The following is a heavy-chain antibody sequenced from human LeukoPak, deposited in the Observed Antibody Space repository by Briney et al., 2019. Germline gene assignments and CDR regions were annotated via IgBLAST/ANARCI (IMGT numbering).Heavy chain of an antibody. CDR3: AKGPTIPPHYSTTRNYFETKAHFDY. CDR1: GFTFTTYW. J-gene: IGHJ4*02. V-gene: IGHV3-7*03. D-gene: IGHD1-26*01. Sequence: PGGSLRLSCAASGFTFTTYWMSWVRQVPGKGLEWVANIKQDGSEKYYLDSVKGRFTISRDNSKNSLYLQMNSLRPEDTALYYCAKGPTIPPHYSTTRNYFETKAHFDYWGQGTLVTVSS. CDR2: IKQDGSEK.